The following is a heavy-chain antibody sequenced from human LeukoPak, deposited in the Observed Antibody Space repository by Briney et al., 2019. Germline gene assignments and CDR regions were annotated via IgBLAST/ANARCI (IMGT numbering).Heavy chain of an antibody. CDR3: ARFGVDYDMDV. V-gene: IGHV4-59*11. D-gene: IGHD3-16*01. Sequence: SETLSLTCSVSGGSISGHYRTWIRQPPGKGLEWIGQIHYTGKPDYNPSLKSRITISVDTSKNQVSLQVSSVTAADSAIYYCARFGVDYDMDVWGHGTTVTVFS. CDR2: IHYTGKP. J-gene: IGHJ6*02. CDR1: GGSISGHY.